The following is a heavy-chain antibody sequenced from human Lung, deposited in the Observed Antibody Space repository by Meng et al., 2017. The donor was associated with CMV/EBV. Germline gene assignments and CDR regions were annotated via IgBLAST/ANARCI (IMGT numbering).Heavy chain of an antibody. J-gene: IGHJ4*02. CDR3: VKDDNDYMGEIGS. CDR2: IYTDDVKT. CDR1: GFTFIKYA. V-gene: IGHV3-23*03. Sequence: CAASGFTFIKYAMSWVRQAPGKGLQWVSVIYTDDVKTYYADSVKGRFTISRDHSKNTLYLQMNSLRAEDTAIYYCVKDDNDYMGEIGSRGQGTLVTVSS. D-gene: IGHD3-16*01.